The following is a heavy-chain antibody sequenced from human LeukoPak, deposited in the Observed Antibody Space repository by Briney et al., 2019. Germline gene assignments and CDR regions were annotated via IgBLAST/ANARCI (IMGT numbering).Heavy chain of an antibody. Sequence: PGRPLSPSGAAPGVPLRSNSMSWSRQAPGKGLEWVSQIYSGGSTYYADSVKGRFTISRDNSKNTLFLQMNSLRAEDTAVYYCARDRNSDYHLGFWGQGTLVTVSS. CDR3: ARDRNSDYHLGF. J-gene: IGHJ4*02. V-gene: IGHV3-53*01. CDR2: IYSGGST. D-gene: IGHD5-12*01. CDR1: GVPLRSNS.